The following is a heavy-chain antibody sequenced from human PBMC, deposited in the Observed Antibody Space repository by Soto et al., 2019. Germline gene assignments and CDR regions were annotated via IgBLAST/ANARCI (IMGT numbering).Heavy chain of an antibody. CDR2: SNPSGGST. V-gene: IGHV1-46*01. CDR3: ARPAGRLANWFDP. Sequence: QVQLVQSGVEVKKPGASVKVSCKASGYTFTDYRMIWVRQAPGQGLEWMGISNPSGGSTNYAPNFQGRVTLTRDSFTSTVYMELSNLRSEDTAVYYCARPAGRLANWFDPWGQGTLVTVSS. J-gene: IGHJ5*02. D-gene: IGHD6-6*01. CDR1: GYTFTDYR.